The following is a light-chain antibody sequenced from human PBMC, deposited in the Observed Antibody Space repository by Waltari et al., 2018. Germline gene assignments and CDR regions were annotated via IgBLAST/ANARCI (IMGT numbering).Light chain of an antibody. Sequence: ETVMTQSPATLSVSPGEGATLTCRASESVSTKLAWYQRKSGQAPRLLTYGASTRATGIPARFSGTGSGTEFTLTVSSLQSEDFALYYCQQYSNWPPTFGQGTKVDIK. CDR3: QQYSNWPPT. CDR2: GAS. V-gene: IGKV3-15*01. CDR1: ESVSTK. J-gene: IGKJ1*01.